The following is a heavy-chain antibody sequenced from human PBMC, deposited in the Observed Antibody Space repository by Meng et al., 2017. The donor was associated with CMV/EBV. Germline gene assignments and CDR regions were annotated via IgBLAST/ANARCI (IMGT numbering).Heavy chain of an antibody. D-gene: IGHD1-26*01. CDR1: GFTVSSNE. Sequence: GESLKISCAASGFTVSSNEMSWVRQAPGKGLEWVSSISSSSSYIYYADSVKGRFTISRDNAKNSLYLQMNSLRAEDTAVYYCAREVGAIDYWGQGTLVTVSS. V-gene: IGHV3-21*01. CDR2: ISSSSSYI. J-gene: IGHJ4*02. CDR3: AREVGAIDY.